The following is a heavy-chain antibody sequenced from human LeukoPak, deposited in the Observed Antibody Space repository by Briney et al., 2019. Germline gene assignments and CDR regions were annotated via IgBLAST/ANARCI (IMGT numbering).Heavy chain of an antibody. CDR3: ARDTRESSSGYYGTFDY. CDR1: GYSISSGNY. V-gene: IGHV3-21*01. Sequence: ETLSLTCTVSGYSISSGNYWGWIRQPPGKGLEWVSSISSSSSYIYYADSVKGRFTISRDNSKNTLYLQMNSLRAEDTAVYYCARDTRESSSGYYGTFDYWGQGTLVTVSS. CDR2: ISSSSSYI. D-gene: IGHD3-22*01. J-gene: IGHJ4*02.